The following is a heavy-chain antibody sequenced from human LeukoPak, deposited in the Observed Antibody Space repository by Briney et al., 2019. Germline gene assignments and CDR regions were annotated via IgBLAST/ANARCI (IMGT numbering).Heavy chain of an antibody. CDR3: ARDDVGYLDY. Sequence: GGSLRLSCAASGFTFSSYSMNWVRQAPGKGLEWVSSISSSSSYIYYADSVKGRFTIPRDNAKNSLYLQMNSLRAEDTAVYYCARDDVGYLDYWGQGTLVTVSS. J-gene: IGHJ4*02. V-gene: IGHV3-21*01. D-gene: IGHD6-13*01. CDR2: ISSSSSYI. CDR1: GFTFSSYS.